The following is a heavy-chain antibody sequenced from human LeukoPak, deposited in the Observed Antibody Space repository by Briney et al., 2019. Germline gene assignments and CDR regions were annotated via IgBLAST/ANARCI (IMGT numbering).Heavy chain of an antibody. CDR1: GFTFSSYS. CDR2: ISSSSSYI. V-gene: IGHV3-21*01. Sequence: TGGSLRRSCAASGFTFSSYSMNWVRQAPGKGLEWVSSISSSSSYIYYADSVKGRFTISRDNAKNSLYLQMNSLRAEDTAVYYCARDFRSLGAFDIWGQGTMVTVSS. D-gene: IGHD7-27*01. CDR3: ARDFRSLGAFDI. J-gene: IGHJ3*02.